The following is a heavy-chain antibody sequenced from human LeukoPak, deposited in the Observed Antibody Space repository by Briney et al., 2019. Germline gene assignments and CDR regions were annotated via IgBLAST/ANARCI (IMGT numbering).Heavy chain of an antibody. D-gene: IGHD6-13*01. CDR2: INHSGST. CDR1: GGSFSGYY. Sequence: PSETLSLTCAVYGGSFSGYYWSWIRQPPGKGLEWIGEINHSGSTNYNPSLKSRVTISVDTSKNQFSLKLSSVTAADTAVYYCARGGIAAAGTIDYWGQGTLVTISS. J-gene: IGHJ4*02. CDR3: ARGGIAAAGTIDY. V-gene: IGHV4-34*01.